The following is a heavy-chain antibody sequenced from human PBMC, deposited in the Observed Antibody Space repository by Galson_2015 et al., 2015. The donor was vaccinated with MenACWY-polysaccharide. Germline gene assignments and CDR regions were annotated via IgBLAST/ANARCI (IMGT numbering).Heavy chain of an antibody. CDR3: AKDSTDFWSVAGRFDH. Sequence: SLRLSCAASGFTITSYAMSWVRQAPGKGLEWVSAIRSSGTNTYYADSVKGRFTISRDNSKNTLYLQMNSLRAEDTAVYYCAKDSTDFWSVAGRFDHWGQGTLVTVSS. D-gene: IGHD3-3*01. V-gene: IGHV3-23*01. J-gene: IGHJ5*02. CDR2: IRSSGTNT. CDR1: GFTITSYA.